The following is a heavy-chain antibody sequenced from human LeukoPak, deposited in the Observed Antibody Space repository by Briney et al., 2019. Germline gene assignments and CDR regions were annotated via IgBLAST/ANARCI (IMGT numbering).Heavy chain of an antibody. V-gene: IGHV6-1*01. D-gene: IGHD1-26*01. Sequence: SQTLSLTCAISGDSVSSNSAAWNWIRQSPSRGVEWLSRTYYRSKWYNDYAVSVKSRITINPDTSKNQFSLQLNSVTAEDTAVHYCARGGTYLFDYWGQGTLVTVSS. J-gene: IGHJ4*02. CDR3: ARGGTYLFDY. CDR1: GDSVSSNSAA. CDR2: TYYRSKWYN.